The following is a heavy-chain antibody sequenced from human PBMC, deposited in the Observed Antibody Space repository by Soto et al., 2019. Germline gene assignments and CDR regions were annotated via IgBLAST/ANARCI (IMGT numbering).Heavy chain of an antibody. D-gene: IGHD6-6*01. CDR3: ARYSSSSGRQAGDYYYYGMDV. CDR2: IYYSGST. CDR1: GGSISSYY. J-gene: IGHJ6*02. V-gene: IGHV4-59*01. Sequence: SETLSLTCTVSGGSISSYYWNWIRQPPGKGLEWIGYIYYSGSTNYNPSLKSRVTISVDTSKNQFSLKLSSVTAADTAVYYCARYSSSSGRQAGDYYYYGMDVWGQGTTVTVSS.